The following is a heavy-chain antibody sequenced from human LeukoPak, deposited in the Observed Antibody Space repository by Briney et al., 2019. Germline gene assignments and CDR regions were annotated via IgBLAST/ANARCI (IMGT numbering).Heavy chain of an antibody. Sequence: PGGSLRLSCAASRFTVSDNYMSWVRQAPGKGLEWVLVIYSGGSTYYADSVKGRFTISRDNSKNTLYLQMDSLRAEDTAVYYCARGFPAARLGDIWGQGTMVTVSS. CDR3: ARGFPAARLGDI. J-gene: IGHJ3*02. D-gene: IGHD2-2*01. CDR2: IYSGGST. CDR1: RFTVSDNY. V-gene: IGHV3-66*01.